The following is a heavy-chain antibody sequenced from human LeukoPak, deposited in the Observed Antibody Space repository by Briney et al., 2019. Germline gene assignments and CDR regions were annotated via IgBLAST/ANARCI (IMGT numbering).Heavy chain of an antibody. CDR1: GGSFSGYY. V-gene: IGHV4-34*01. CDR2: INHSGST. CDR3: ARGRYCSADICSGGDAFDI. Sequence: SETLSLTCAVYGGSFSGYYWSWIRQPPGKGLEWIGEINHSGSTNYNPSLKSRVTISVDTSKNQSSLKLSSVTAADTAVYYCARGRYCSADICSGGDAFDIWGQGTMVSVSS. D-gene: IGHD2-15*01. J-gene: IGHJ3*02.